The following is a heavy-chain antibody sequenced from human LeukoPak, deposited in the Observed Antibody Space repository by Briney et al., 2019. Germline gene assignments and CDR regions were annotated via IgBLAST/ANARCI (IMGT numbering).Heavy chain of an antibody. CDR3: ARGGGGDYGNRFDP. CDR2: INSDGSST. J-gene: IGHJ5*02. D-gene: IGHD4-17*01. CDR1: GFTFSSYW. V-gene: IGHV3-74*01. Sequence: PGGSLRLSCAASGFTFSSYWMHWVRQAPGKGLVWVSRINSDGSSTSYADSVKGRFTISRDNAKNTLYLQMNSLRAEDTAVYYCARGGGGDYGNRFDPWGQGTLVTVSS.